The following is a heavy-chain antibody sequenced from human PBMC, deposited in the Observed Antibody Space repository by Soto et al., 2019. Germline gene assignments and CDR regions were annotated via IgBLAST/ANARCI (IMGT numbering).Heavy chain of an antibody. CDR1: GGTFGNTA. Sequence: QVQLVQSGAEVKEPGSSVNVSCKTSGGTFGNTAVTWVRQVPGQGLEWIGGIVPLFGTANYAQKFRGRVMITADESTXTAXXDXCSLRSDDTAIYYCARDGDPGLSFWSGPLGGGRFDPWGQGTLVTVSS. CDR2: IVPLFGTA. D-gene: IGHD3-3*01. V-gene: IGHV1-69*12. J-gene: IGHJ5*02. CDR3: ARDGDPGLSFWSGPLGGGRFDP.